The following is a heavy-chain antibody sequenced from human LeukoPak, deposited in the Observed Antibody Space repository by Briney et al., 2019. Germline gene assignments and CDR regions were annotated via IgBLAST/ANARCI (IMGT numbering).Heavy chain of an antibody. CDR2: ISSSSSYI. J-gene: IGHJ4*02. CDR1: GFTFSSYS. Sequence: PGGSLRLSCAASGFTFSSYSMNWVRQAPGKGLEWVSSISSSSSYIYYADSVKGRLTISRDNAKNSLYLQMNSLRAEDTAVYYCARDPCGGDCYSGFDYWGQGTLVTVSS. V-gene: IGHV3-21*01. D-gene: IGHD2-21*02. CDR3: ARDPCGGDCYSGFDY.